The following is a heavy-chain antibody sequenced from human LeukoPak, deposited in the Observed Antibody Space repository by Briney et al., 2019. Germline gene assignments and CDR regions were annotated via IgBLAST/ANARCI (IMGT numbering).Heavy chain of an antibody. Sequence: PGGSLRLSCAASGFVFSSYAMSWVRQAPGKGLEWVSTLSDSGGKTYYADSVKGRFTISRDNSKNTLYLQMNSLRAEDTAVYYCANVGLRLGGDYWGQGTLVTVSS. CDR2: LSDSGGKT. J-gene: IGHJ4*02. V-gene: IGHV3-23*01. D-gene: IGHD4-17*01. CDR1: GFVFSSYA. CDR3: ANVGLRLGGDY.